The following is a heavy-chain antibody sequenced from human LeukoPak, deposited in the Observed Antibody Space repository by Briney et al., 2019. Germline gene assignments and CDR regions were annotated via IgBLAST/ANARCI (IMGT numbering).Heavy chain of an antibody. V-gene: IGHV1-46*01. Sequence: GASVKVSCKASGYTFTSNYIHWVRQAPGQGLEWMGMIYPRDGSTSYAQKFQGRATVTRDTSTSTVHMELSGLRSEDTAVYYCARDQEGFDYWGQGTLVTVSS. CDR1: GYTFTSNY. CDR2: IYPRDGST. CDR3: ARDQEGFDY. J-gene: IGHJ4*02.